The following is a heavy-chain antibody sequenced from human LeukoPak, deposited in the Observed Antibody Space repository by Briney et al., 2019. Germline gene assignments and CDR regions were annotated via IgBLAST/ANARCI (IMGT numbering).Heavy chain of an antibody. CDR2: IYYSGST. V-gene: IGHV4-59*01. D-gene: IGHD2-2*01. CDR3: ARQVPAASSSFDY. CDR1: GGSISSYY. J-gene: IGHJ4*02. Sequence: SETLSLTCTVSGGSISSYYWSWIRQPPGKGLEWIGYIYYSGSTNYNPSLKSRVTISVDTSKNQFSLKLSSVTAADTAVYYCARQVPAASSSFDYWGQGTLVTVSS.